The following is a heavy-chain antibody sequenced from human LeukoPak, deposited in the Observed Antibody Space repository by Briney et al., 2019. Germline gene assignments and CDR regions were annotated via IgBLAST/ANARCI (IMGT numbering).Heavy chain of an antibody. CDR3: AKDIDWLAFED. D-gene: IGHD6-19*01. CDR1: GFTFSSYE. CDR2: IGPSGEKT. Sequence: GGSLRLSCAASGFTFSSYEMNWVRQAPGKGPEWVSGIGPSGEKTYYADSVKGRFTISRDNSEKTVYLQMNSLTVEDTAVYYCAKDIDWLAFEDWGQGTLVTVSS. J-gene: IGHJ4*02. V-gene: IGHV3-23*01.